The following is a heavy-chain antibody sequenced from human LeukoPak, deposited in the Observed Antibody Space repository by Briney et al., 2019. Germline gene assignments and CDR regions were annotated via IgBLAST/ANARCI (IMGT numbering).Heavy chain of an antibody. CDR1: GYTFTCYY. Sequence: SVKVSFKASGYTFTCYYMHWVRPAPGQGLEWMGWINPNSGGTNYAQKFQGRVTMTRDTSISTAYMELSRLRSDDTAVYYCARGRWGSSGYYSLLDYWGQGTLVTVSS. CDR2: INPNSGGT. V-gene: IGHV1-2*02. J-gene: IGHJ4*02. CDR3: ARGRWGSSGYYSLLDY. D-gene: IGHD3-22*01.